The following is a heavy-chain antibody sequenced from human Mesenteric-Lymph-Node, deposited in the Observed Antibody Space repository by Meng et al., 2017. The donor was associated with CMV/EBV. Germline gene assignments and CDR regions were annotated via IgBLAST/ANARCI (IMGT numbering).Heavy chain of an antibody. J-gene: IGHJ4*02. CDR3: ARDIMDTAMVTGDY. CDR1: GFTFSTIA. V-gene: IGHV3-20*04. D-gene: IGHD5-18*01. CDR2: LNWIGAVT. Sequence: GESLKISCAASGFTFSTIAMSWVRQAPGKGLEWVSGLNWIGAVTAYADSVKGRFTISRDNAKNSLYLQMNSLRAEDTAVYYCARDIMDTAMVTGDYWGQGALVTVSS.